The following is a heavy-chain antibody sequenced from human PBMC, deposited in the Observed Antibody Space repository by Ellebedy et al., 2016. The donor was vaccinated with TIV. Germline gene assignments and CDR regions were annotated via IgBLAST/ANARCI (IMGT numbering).Heavy chain of an antibody. CDR2: TYSDGRT. J-gene: IGHJ3*02. CDR1: GFTVSSNY. D-gene: IGHD4-17*01. Sequence: GGSLRLSCAVSGFTVSSNYMSWVRQAPGKGLEWVSVTYSDGRTYYGDSVKGRFTISRDNAHNSLFLQMNSLRAEDTAVYFCATDGSYGDYRSPMHAFEMWGQGTMVTVSS. V-gene: IGHV3-66*01. CDR3: ATDGSYGDYRSPMHAFEM.